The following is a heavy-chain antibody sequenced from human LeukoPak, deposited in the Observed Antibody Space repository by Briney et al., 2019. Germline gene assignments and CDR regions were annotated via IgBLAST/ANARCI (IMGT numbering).Heavy chain of an antibody. CDR1: GYTFTGYY. D-gene: IGHD6-13*01. J-gene: IGHJ6*02. Sequence: ASVKVSCKASGYTFTGYYMHWVRQAPGQGLEWMGWINPNSGGTNYAQKFQGRVTMTRDTSTSTVYMELSSLRSEDTAVYYCARDHSQYSSSWYGGYYYGMDVWGQGTTVTVSS. CDR3: ARDHSQYSSSWYGGYYYGMDV. CDR2: INPNSGGT. V-gene: IGHV1-2*02.